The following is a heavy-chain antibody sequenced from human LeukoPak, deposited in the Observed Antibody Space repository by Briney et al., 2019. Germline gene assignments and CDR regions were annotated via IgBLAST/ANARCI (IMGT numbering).Heavy chain of an antibody. CDR3: AGRRNYYGSGSHFDY. CDR2: IIPIFGTA. V-gene: IGHV1-69*13. D-gene: IGHD3-10*01. J-gene: IGHJ4*02. Sequence: ASVKVSCKASGGTFSSYAISWVRQAPGQGLEWMGGIIPIFGTANYAQKFQGRVTITADESTSTAYMELSSLRSEDTAVYYCAGRRNYYGSGSHFDYWGQGTLVTVSS. CDR1: GGTFSSYA.